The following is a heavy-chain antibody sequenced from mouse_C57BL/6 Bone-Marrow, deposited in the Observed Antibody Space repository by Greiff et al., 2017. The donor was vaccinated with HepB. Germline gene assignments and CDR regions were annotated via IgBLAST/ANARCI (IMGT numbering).Heavy chain of an antibody. CDR1: GYTFTSYG. Sequence: QVQLKESGAELARPGASVKLSCKASGYTFTSYGISWVKQRTGQGLEWIGEIYPRSGNTYYNEKFKGKATLTADKSSSTAYMELRSLTSEDSAVYFCASYARGWAYWGQGTAVTVSS. CDR2: IYPRSGNT. CDR3: ASYARGWAY. J-gene: IGHJ4*01. D-gene: IGHD6-5*01. V-gene: IGHV1-81*01.